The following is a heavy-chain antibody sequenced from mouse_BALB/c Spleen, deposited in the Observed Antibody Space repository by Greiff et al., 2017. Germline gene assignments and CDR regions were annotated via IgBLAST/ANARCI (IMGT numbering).Heavy chain of an antibody. V-gene: IGHV1-80*01. CDR3: ARAYYYGSPLYYFDY. CDR1: GYAFSSYW. Sequence: VNVVESGAELVKPGASVKLSCKASGYAFSSYWMNWVKQRPGQGLEWIGQIYPGDGDTNYNGKFKGKATLTADKSSSTAYMQLSSLTSEDSAVYFCARAYYYGSPLYYFDYWGQGTTLTVSS. CDR2: IYPGDGDT. J-gene: IGHJ2*01. D-gene: IGHD1-1*01.